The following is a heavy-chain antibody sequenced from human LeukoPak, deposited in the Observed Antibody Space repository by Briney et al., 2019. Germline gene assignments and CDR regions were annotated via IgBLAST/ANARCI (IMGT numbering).Heavy chain of an antibody. CDR3: ARAIDYGDYVNDFDP. V-gene: IGHV4-31*03. CDR2: IYYGGST. Sequence: SQTLSLTCTVSGGSISSGGYYWSWIRQHPGKGLEWIGYIYYGGSTYYNPSLKSRVTISVDTSKNQFSLKLSSVTAADTAVYYCARAIDYGDYVNDFDPWGQGTLVTVSS. CDR1: GGSISSGGYY. D-gene: IGHD4-17*01. J-gene: IGHJ5*02.